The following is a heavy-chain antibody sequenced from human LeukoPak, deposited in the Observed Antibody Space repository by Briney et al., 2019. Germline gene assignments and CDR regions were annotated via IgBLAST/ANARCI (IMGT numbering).Heavy chain of an antibody. CDR1: GGTLSSFA. V-gene: IGHV1-3*01. CDR3: ARGSGGYEAFDY. Sequence: EASVKVSCKVSGGTLSSFAISWARQAPGQGLEWMGWINAGNGNTKYSQKFQGRVTITRDTSASTAYMELSSLRSEDTAVYYCARGSGGYEAFDYWGQGTLVTVSS. CDR2: INAGNGNT. J-gene: IGHJ4*02. D-gene: IGHD5-12*01.